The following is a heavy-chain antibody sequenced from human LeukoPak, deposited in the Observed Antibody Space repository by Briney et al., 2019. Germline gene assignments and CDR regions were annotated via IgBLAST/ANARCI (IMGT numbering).Heavy chain of an antibody. Sequence: GESLKISCTGSGYTFKYYWIGWVRQMPGKGLEWMGWINAGNGNTKYSQKFQGRVTITRDTSASTAYMELSSLRSEDTAVYYCARSYMGDAFDIWGQGTMVTVSS. CDR2: INAGNGNT. CDR1: GYTFKYYW. J-gene: IGHJ3*02. CDR3: ARSYMGDAFDI. D-gene: IGHD2-2*02. V-gene: IGHV1-3*01.